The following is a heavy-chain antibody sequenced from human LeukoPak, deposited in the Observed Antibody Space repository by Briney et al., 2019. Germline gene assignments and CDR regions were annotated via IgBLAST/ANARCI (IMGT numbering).Heavy chain of an antibody. D-gene: IGHD6-19*01. J-gene: IGHJ5*02. Sequence: SQTLSLTCAISGDSVSSNSAAWNWIRQSSSRGLEWLGRTYYRSKWYNDYAVSVKSRITINPDTSKNQFSLQLNSVTPEDTAVYYCARSRGEQWLVSWLDPWGQGTLVTVSS. CDR2: TYYRSKWYN. CDR3: ARSRGEQWLVSWLDP. V-gene: IGHV6-1*01. CDR1: GDSVSSNSAA.